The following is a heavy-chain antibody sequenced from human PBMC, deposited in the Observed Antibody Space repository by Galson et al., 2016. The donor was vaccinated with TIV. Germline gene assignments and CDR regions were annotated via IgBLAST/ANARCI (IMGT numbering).Heavy chain of an antibody. Sequence: SLRLSCAASGFTFSDYWMHWVRQTPGKGLEWVANIKQDGSEKYYVDSVKGRFTISRDNAKSSLFLQMNSLRAEDTAVYYCARRYFDLWGQGTLVFVSS. CDR2: IKQDGSEK. J-gene: IGHJ2*01. V-gene: IGHV3-7*01. CDR3: ARRYFDL. CDR1: GFTFSDYW.